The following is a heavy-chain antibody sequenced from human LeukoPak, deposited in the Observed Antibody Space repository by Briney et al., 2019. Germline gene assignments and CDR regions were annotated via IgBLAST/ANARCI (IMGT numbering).Heavy chain of an antibody. D-gene: IGHD3-22*01. CDR3: AKDSTSYYYGLDY. Sequence: GGSLRLSCAASGFTFSTYVMHWVRQAPGKGLEWVAVISSDGSNKYYADSVRGRFTISRDNSKNTLFLQMNSLRAEDTAVYYCAKDSTSYYYGLDYWGLGTLVTVSS. CDR2: ISSDGSNK. J-gene: IGHJ4*02. V-gene: IGHV3-30*18. CDR1: GFTFSTYV.